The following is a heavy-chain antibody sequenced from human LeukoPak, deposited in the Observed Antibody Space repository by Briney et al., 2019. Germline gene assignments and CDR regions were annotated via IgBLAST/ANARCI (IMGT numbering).Heavy chain of an antibody. D-gene: IGHD1-1*01. CDR2: IIPILNIP. CDR1: GGTFDSSA. Sequence: SVKVSCKASGGTFDSSAINWVRQAPGQGLEWMGRIIPILNIPNYAQKLQGRVTIAADKSTSTAYMELSSLRSDDTAVYYCAREKMEVGYYGLDVWGQGTTVIVSS. CDR3: AREKMEVGYYGLDV. J-gene: IGHJ6*02. V-gene: IGHV1-69*04.